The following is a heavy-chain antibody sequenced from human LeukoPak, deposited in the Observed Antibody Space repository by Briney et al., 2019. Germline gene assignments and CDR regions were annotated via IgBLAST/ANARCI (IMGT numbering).Heavy chain of an antibody. Sequence: GSLRLSCAASGFTFNNYWMWWVRQASGKGLEWVANINPYGSDTYYADSVKGRFTISRDNAENSLFLQMNSLRAEDTAVYYCTRVRVVVPSAFDYCDFWGQGTLVTVSS. CDR2: INPYGSDT. D-gene: IGHD2-2*01. V-gene: IGHV3-7*01. CDR3: TRVRVVVPSAFDYCDF. J-gene: IGHJ4*02. CDR1: GFTFNNYW.